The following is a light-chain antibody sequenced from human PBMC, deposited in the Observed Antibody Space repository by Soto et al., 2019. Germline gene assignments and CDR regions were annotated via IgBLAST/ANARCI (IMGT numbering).Light chain of an antibody. CDR2: GNN. Sequence: QAVVTQPPSVSGAPGQRVTIPCTGSSSNIGAGYDVHWYQHLPGIAPKLLIYGNNNRPSGVPDRFAGSKSGTSASLAITGLQAEDEAYYHCQSYDSSVSGVVFGGGTKLTVL. J-gene: IGLJ2*01. CDR3: QSYDSSVSGVV. V-gene: IGLV1-40*01. CDR1: SSNIGAGYD.